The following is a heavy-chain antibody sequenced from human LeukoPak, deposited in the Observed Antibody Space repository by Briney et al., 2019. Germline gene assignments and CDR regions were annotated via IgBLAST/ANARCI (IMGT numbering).Heavy chain of an antibody. D-gene: IGHD3-3*01. CDR3: ANEEPPYYDFWSGYSRFDY. CDR2: ISGSGGST. V-gene: IGHV3-23*01. CDR1: GFTFSSYA. Sequence: GGSLRLCCAASGFTFSSYAMSWVRQAPGKGLEWVSAISGSGGSTYYADSVKGRFTISRDNSKNTLYLQMNSLRAEDTAVYYCANEEPPYYDFWSGYSRFDYWGQGTLVTVSS. J-gene: IGHJ4*02.